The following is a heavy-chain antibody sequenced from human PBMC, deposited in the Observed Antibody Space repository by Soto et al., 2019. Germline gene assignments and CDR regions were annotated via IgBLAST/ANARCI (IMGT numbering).Heavy chain of an antibody. CDR1: GGSLSDDY. D-gene: IGHD6-6*01. J-gene: IGHJ5*02. V-gene: IGHV4-59*01. Sequence: SETLSLTCAVSGGSLSDDYWSWIQQPPGKGLEWIGYLYYSGSTKYNPSLKSRVIVSIDTSKREFSLKLTSVTAADTAVYYCARGRGSSWYNWFDPWGQGILVTVSS. CDR2: LYYSGST. CDR3: ARGRGSSWYNWFDP.